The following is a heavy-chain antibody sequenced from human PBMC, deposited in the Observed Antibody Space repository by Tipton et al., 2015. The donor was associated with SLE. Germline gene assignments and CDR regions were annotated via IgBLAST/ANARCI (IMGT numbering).Heavy chain of an antibody. Sequence: SLRLSCTASGFIFSDYYMNWIRQAPGKGLEWVSYISISGRTTYYADSVKGRFTISRDNRKKSLYLQMNSLRTEDTALYYCAKDRGFDFWSGLDVWGRGTTVTVSS. V-gene: IGHV3-11*01. D-gene: IGHD3-3*01. CDR1: GFIFSDYY. CDR2: ISISGRTT. CDR3: AKDRGFDFWSGLDV. J-gene: IGHJ6*04.